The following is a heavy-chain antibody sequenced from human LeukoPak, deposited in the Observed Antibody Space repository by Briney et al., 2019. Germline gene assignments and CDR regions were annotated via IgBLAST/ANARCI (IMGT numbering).Heavy chain of an antibody. CDR2: ISYDGSNK. J-gene: IGHJ3*02. CDR1: GFSFSSYA. CDR3: ARGGSFYDSGSYSHDAFDI. Sequence: PGGSLRLSCAASGFSFSSYAMHWVRQAPGKGLEWVALISYDGSNKYYVDSVKGRFTISRGNSKNTLYLQMNSLRAEDTAVYYCARGGSFYDSGSYSHDAFDIWGQGTMVTVSS. V-gene: IGHV3-30*03. D-gene: IGHD3-10*01.